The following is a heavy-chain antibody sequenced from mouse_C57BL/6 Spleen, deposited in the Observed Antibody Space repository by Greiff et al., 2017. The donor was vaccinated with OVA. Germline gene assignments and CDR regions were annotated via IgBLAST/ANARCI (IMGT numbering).Heavy chain of an antibody. J-gene: IGHJ2*01. D-gene: IGHD3-2*02. CDR2: IYPRDGST. Sequence: VQLQQSGPELVKPGASVKLSCKASGYTFTSYDINWVKQRPGQGLEWIGWIYPRDGSTKYNEKFKGKATLTVDTSSSTAYMELHSLTSEDSAVYFCARGTAQATSYLDYWGQGTTLTVSS. V-gene: IGHV1-85*01. CDR3: ARGTAQATSYLDY. CDR1: GYTFTSYD.